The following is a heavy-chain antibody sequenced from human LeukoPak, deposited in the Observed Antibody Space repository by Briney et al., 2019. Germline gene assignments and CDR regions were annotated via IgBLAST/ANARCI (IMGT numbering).Heavy chain of an antibody. CDR2: NHPGDSDT. D-gene: IGHD3-10*01. V-gene: IGHV5-51*01. CDR3: ARGYDGSGSQENNWFDP. CDR1: GYSFTSYW. J-gene: IGHJ5*02. Sequence: GESLKISCKGSGYSFTSYWIGWLRQMPGTGLEWMGINHPGDSDTRYSPSFQGQVTISADKSISTAYLQWSSLRASDTAMYYCARGYDGSGSQENNWFDPWGQGTLVTVSS.